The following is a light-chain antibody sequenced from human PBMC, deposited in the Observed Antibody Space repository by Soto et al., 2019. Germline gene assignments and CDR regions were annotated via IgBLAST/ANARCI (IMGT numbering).Light chain of an antibody. Sequence: QSALTQPPSASGSPGQSVTISCTGTSSDVGGYDYVSWYQQHTGKAPKLMIYEVTKRPSGVPDRFSGSKSGNTASLTVSGLQAEDEADYYCSSYAGSNNFVFGTGP. CDR1: SSDVGGYDY. CDR2: EVT. J-gene: IGLJ1*01. V-gene: IGLV2-8*01. CDR3: SSYAGSNNFV.